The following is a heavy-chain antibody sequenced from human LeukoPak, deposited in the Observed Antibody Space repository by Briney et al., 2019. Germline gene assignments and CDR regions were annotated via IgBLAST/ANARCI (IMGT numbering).Heavy chain of an antibody. V-gene: IGHV4-34*01. D-gene: IGHD3-10*01. Sequence: SETLSLTCAVYGGSFSGYYWSWIRQPPGKGLEWIGEINHSGSTNYNPSLKSRVTISVDTSKNQFSLKLSSVTAADTAVYYCARLVFSYRGSGSTYYNKDYWGRGTLDTVSS. J-gene: IGHJ4*02. CDR1: GGSFSGYY. CDR3: ARLVFSYRGSGSTYYNKDY. CDR2: INHSGST.